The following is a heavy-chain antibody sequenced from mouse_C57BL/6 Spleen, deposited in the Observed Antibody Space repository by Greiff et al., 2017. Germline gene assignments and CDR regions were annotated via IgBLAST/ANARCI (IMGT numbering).Heavy chain of an antibody. Sequence: EVQLQQSGPELVKPGDSVKISCKASGYSFTGYFMNWVMQSHGKSLEWIGRINPYNGDTFYNQKFKGKATLTVDTSSSTAHMELRSLTSEDSAVYYCARDDGDGYWGQGTTLTVSS. CDR1: GYSFTGYF. J-gene: IGHJ2*01. V-gene: IGHV1-20*01. D-gene: IGHD2-3*01. CDR2: INPYNGDT. CDR3: ARDDGDGY.